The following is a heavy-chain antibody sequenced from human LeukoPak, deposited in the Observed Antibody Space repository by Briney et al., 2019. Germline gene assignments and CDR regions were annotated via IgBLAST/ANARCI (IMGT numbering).Heavy chain of an antibody. CDR2: ISSSSSYI. Sequence: GGSLRLSCAASGFTFSSYSMNWVRQAPGKGLEWVSSISSSSSYIYYADSVKGRFTISRDNAKNSLYLQMNSLRAEDTAVYYCARDPDYYDSSGSLDYWGQGTLVTVSS. V-gene: IGHV3-21*01. CDR3: ARDPDYYDSSGSLDY. CDR1: GFTFSSYS. D-gene: IGHD3-22*01. J-gene: IGHJ4*02.